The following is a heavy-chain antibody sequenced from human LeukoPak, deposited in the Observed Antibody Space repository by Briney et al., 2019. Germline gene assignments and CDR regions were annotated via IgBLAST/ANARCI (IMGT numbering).Heavy chain of an antibody. CDR2: IYHSGST. V-gene: IGHV4-38-2*02. Sequence: SETLSLTCTVSGYSISSGYYWGWIRQPPGKGLEWIGSIYHSGSTYYNPSLKSRVTISVDTSKDEFSLKLSSVTAADTAVYYCARVSGGYVEAIDYWGQGTLVTVSS. D-gene: IGHD5-12*01. CDR3: ARVSGGYVEAIDY. J-gene: IGHJ4*02. CDR1: GYSISSGYY.